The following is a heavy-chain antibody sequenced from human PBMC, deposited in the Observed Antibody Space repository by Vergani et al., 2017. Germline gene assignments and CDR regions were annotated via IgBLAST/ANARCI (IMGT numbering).Heavy chain of an antibody. CDR3: ARGETRNDLLGP. J-gene: IGHJ5*02. V-gene: IGHV4-61*02. Sequence: QVPLQESGPGLVKPSQTLSLTCSVSGVSVSSTAFYWNWIRQPAGKGLEWIGRIYGSGNINHNPSLESRVTLSRDTSKNQFSMKVRSVTAADTAVYYCARGETRNDLLGPWGQGTQVIVSS. CDR1: GVSVSSTAFY. D-gene: IGHD3-16*01. CDR2: IYGSGNI.